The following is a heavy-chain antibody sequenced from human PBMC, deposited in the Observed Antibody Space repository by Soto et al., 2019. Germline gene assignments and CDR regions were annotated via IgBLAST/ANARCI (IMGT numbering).Heavy chain of an antibody. D-gene: IGHD4-17*01. CDR3: ERGVSYGDPAFDN. CDR2: MNPNSGNT. Sequence: APVKGSRKGCGYALSSYDINWGRQDNGQGLEWMGWMNPNSGNTGYAQKFQGRVTMTRNTSMSTAYMELSSLRSGDTAVYYCERGVSYGDPAFDNRGQATLVTVSS. V-gene: IGHV1-8*01. CDR1: GYALSSYD. J-gene: IGHJ4*02.